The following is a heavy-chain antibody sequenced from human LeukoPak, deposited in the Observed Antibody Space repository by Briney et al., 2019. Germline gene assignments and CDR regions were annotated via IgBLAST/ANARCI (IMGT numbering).Heavy chain of an antibody. V-gene: IGHV4-61*02. J-gene: IGHJ4*02. CDR1: GGSISSGSYY. D-gene: IGHD4-23*01. CDR2: IYTSGST. Sequence: SETLSLTCTVSGGSISSGSYYWSWIRQPAGKGLEWIGRIYTSGSTNYNPSLKSRVTISVDTSKNQFSLKLSSVTAADTAVYYCARVGARWYYYFDYWGQGTLVTVSS. CDR3: ARVGARWYYYFDY.